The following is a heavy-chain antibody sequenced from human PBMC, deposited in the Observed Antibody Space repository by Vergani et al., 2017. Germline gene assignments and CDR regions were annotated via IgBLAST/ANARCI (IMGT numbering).Heavy chain of an antibody. D-gene: IGHD2-8*01. J-gene: IGHJ6*03. V-gene: IGHV3-9*01. CDR1: GITFWKFG. Sequence: EVDLVESGGGLAQPGGSLRLSCEASGITFWKFGMHWVRQGPGKGLEWVSGISWNSGAVDYADSVRGRFTISRDNSKNTLYLQMNNLRAADTAVYYCARSGYCAHDVCYMTYYYYMDVWGKGTAVTVSS. CDR2: ISWNSGAV. CDR3: ARSGYCAHDVCYMTYYYYMDV.